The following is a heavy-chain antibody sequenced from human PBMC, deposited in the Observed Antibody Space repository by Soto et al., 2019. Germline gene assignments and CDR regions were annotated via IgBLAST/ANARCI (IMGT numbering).Heavy chain of an antibody. V-gene: IGHV3-74*01. CDR3: TRANNYGMDV. J-gene: IGHJ6*02. Sequence: PGGSLRLSCAASGFTFSGYWMHWVRQPPGKGLVWVSRISIDGSNTIYAGSVKGRFTISRDNARNTLYLQMNSLRAEDTAVYYCTRANNYGMDVWGQGTTVTVS. CDR2: ISIDGSNT. CDR1: GFTFSGYW.